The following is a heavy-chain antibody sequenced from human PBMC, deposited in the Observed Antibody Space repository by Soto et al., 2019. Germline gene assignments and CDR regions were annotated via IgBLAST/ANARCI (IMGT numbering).Heavy chain of an antibody. CDR3: ARGYGRNFDY. D-gene: IGHD5-18*01. V-gene: IGHV4-39*07. CDR1: GGSISSSSYY. CDR2: IYYSGST. J-gene: IGHJ4*02. Sequence: SETLSLTCTVSGGSISSSSYYWGWTRQPPGKGLEWIGSIYYSGSTYYNPSLKSRVTISVDTSKNQFSLKLTSVTAADTAVYYCARGYGRNFDYWGQGTLVTVSS.